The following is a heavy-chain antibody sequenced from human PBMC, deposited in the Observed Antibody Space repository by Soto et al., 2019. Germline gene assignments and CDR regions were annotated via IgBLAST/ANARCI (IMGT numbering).Heavy chain of an antibody. V-gene: IGHV1-69*02. CDR2: IIPILGIA. D-gene: IGHD6-13*01. J-gene: IGHJ6*02. Sequence: QVQLVQSGAEVKKPGSSVKVSCKASGGTFSSYTISWVRQAPGQGLEWMGRIIPILGIANYAQKFQGRVTITADKSTSTAYMELSSLRSEDTAVYYRARLLVLDYYYGMDVWGQGTTVTVSS. CDR1: GGTFSSYT. CDR3: ARLLVLDYYYGMDV.